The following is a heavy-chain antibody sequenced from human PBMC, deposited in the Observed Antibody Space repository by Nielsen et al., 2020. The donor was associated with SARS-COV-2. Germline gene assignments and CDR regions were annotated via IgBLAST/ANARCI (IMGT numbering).Heavy chain of an antibody. Sequence: GGSLRLSCRGSGFTFGSYEMNWVRQAPGKGLEWFSYISTSGTTIYYADSVQGRFTISRDNAKNSLYLQMNSLRADDTATYYCATQQGVAGRLALRNWGQGTLVTVSS. CDR3: ATQQGVAGRLALRN. V-gene: IGHV3-48*03. J-gene: IGHJ1*01. CDR1: GFTFGSYE. CDR2: ISTSGTTI. D-gene: IGHD6-19*01.